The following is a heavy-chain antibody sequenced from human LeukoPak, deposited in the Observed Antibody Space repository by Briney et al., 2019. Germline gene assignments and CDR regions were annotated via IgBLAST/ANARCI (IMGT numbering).Heavy chain of an antibody. J-gene: IGHJ4*02. CDR3: VGGYGWLPDY. D-gene: IGHD6-19*01. CDR1: GSTLSEFW. V-gene: IGHV3-7*04. Sequence: GGSLRLSCAASGSTLSEFWMNWVRQAPGKGLEWVANIKQDGREKNYVDSVKGRFTISRDNAKNSAYLQMNNLRDDDTVVYYCVGGYGWLPDYWGQGTLVTVSS. CDR2: IKQDGREK.